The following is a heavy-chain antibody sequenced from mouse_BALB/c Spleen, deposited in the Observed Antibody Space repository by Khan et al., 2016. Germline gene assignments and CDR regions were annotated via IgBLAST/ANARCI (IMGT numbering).Heavy chain of an antibody. CDR2: IWSGGST. J-gene: IGHJ3*01. D-gene: IGHD1-1*02. CDR3: ARVYGAY. V-gene: IGHV2-4-1*01. Sequence: QVQLKQSGPGLVQPSQSLSITCTVSGFSLTSYGVHWVRQSPGTGLEWLGVIWSGGSTDYNAAFISRLSISKDNSKSQVFFKMNSLQADDTAIYYCARVYGAYWGQGTLVTVSA. CDR1: GFSLTSYG.